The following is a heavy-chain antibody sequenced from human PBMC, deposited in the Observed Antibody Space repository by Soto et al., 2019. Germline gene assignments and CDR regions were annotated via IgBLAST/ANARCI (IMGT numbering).Heavy chain of an antibody. CDR1: GGSISSGGYY. V-gene: IGHV4-31*03. CDR2: IYYSGST. J-gene: IGHJ6*02. D-gene: IGHD2-15*01. Sequence: SETLSLTCTVSGGSISSGGYYWSWIRQHPGKGLEWIGYIYYSGSTYYNPSLKSRVTISVDTSKNQFSLKLSSVTAADTAVYYCARDPYSGYVLDGMDVWGQGTTVTVSS. CDR3: ARDPYSGYVLDGMDV.